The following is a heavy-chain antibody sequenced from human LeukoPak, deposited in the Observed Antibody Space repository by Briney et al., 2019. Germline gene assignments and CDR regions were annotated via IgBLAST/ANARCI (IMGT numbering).Heavy chain of an antibody. D-gene: IGHD3-9*01. CDR2: INPNNGGT. Sequence: ASVKVSCKASGYTFTDFYIHWVRQAPGQGLEWMGWINPNNGGTKYAQTFQARVIMTIDTSISTLYMELSSLKSDDTAIYYCARAPQYNILTGDRLFDYWGQGTLVTVSS. CDR1: GYTFTDFY. J-gene: IGHJ4*02. V-gene: IGHV1-2*02. CDR3: ARAPQYNILTGDRLFDY.